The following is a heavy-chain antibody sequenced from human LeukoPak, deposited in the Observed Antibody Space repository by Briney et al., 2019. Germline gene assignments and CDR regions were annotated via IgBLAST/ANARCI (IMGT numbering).Heavy chain of an antibody. CDR3: AFTREYQLLWRGFDY. D-gene: IGHD2-2*01. V-gene: IGHV3-30*03. CDR2: ISYDGSNK. J-gene: IGHJ4*02. CDR1: GFTFSSYG. Sequence: GGSLRLSCAASGFTFSSYGMHWVRQAPGKGLEWVAVISYDGSNKYYADSVKGRFTISRDNSKNTLYLQMNSLRAEDTAAYYCAFTREYQLLWRGFDYWGQGTLVTVSS.